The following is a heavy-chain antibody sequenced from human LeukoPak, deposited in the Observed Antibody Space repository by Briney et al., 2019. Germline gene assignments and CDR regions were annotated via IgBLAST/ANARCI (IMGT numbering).Heavy chain of an antibody. V-gene: IGHV1-2*02. CDR2: INPNSGGT. CDR3: ARAQGTNYDILTGNNWFDP. Sequence: ASVKVSCKASGYTFTGYYKHWVRQAPGQGLEWMGWINPNSGGTNYAQKFQGRVTMTRDTSISTAYMELSRLRSDDTAVYYCARAQGTNYDILTGNNWFDPWGQGTLVTVSS. CDR1: GYTFTGYY. D-gene: IGHD3-9*01. J-gene: IGHJ5*02.